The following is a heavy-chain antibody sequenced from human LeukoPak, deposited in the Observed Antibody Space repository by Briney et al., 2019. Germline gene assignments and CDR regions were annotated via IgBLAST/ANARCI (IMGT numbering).Heavy chain of an antibody. CDR2: IIPILDIA. J-gene: IGHJ5*02. Sequence: GGSVKVSCKASGGTFSSYAISWVRQAPGQGLEWMGRIIPILDIANYAQKFQGRVMITAGKSTSTAYMELSSLRSEDTAVYYCAGGPRHGAFDPWGQGTLVTVSS. V-gene: IGHV1-69*04. D-gene: IGHD4/OR15-4a*01. CDR1: GGTFSSYA. CDR3: AGGPRHGAFDP.